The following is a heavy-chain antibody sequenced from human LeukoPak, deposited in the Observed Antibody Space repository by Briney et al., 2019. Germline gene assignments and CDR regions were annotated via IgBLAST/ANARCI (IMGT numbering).Heavy chain of an antibody. CDR3: ARDSIMTNRYYFDY. CDR2: IIPIFGIA. J-gene: IGHJ4*02. CDR1: GGTFSSYA. V-gene: IGHV1-69*04. Sequence: EASVKVSCKASGGTFSSYAISWVRQAPGQGLEWMGRIIPIFGIANYAQKFQGRVTITADKSTSTAYMELSSLRSEDTAVYYCARDSIMTNRYYFDYGGQGTLVTVSS. D-gene: IGHD1-14*01.